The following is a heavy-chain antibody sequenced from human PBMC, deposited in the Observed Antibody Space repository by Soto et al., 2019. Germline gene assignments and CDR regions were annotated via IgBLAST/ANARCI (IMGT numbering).Heavy chain of an antibody. Sequence: SVKVSCKASGGTFSSYAISWVRQAPGQGLEWMGGIIPIFGTANYAQKFQGRVTITADESTSTAYVELSSLRSEDTAVYYCTCGGSCSNWFDPWGQGTLVTVSS. D-gene: IGHD2-15*01. J-gene: IGHJ5*02. CDR1: GGTFSSYA. CDR3: TCGGSCSNWFDP. V-gene: IGHV1-69*13. CDR2: IIPIFGTA.